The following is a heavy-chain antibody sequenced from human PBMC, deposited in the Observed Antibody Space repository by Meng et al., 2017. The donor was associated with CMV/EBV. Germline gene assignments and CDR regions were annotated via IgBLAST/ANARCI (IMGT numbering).Heavy chain of an antibody. D-gene: IGHD2-2*01. CDR1: GFTFSHYE. Sequence: GGSLKISCAASGFTFSHYEMNWVRQAPGKGLEWVSYISSGGSTIYYADSVKGRFTISRDNAKKSLYLQMNSLRAEDTAVYYCAGEEDYCSSSSCYGYFDCWGQGTLVTVSS. CDR3: AGEEDYCSSSSCYGYFDC. J-gene: IGHJ4*02. V-gene: IGHV3-48*03. CDR2: ISSGGSTI.